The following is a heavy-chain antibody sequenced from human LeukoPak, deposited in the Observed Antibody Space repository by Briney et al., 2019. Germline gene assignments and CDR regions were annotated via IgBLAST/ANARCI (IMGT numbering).Heavy chain of an antibody. D-gene: IGHD4-17*01. CDR3: AREEVYGEYNWFDP. CDR2: ISYDGSNK. V-gene: IGHV3-30-3*01. Sequence: PGGSLRLSCAASGFTFSSYAMHWVRQAPGKGLEWVAVISYDGSNKYYADSVKGRFTISRDNSKNTLYLQMNSLRAEDTAVYYCAREEVYGEYNWFDPWGQGTLVTVSS. CDR1: GFTFSSYA. J-gene: IGHJ5*02.